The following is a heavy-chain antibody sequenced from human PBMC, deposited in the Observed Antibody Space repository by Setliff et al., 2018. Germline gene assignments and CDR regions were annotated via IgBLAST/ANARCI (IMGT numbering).Heavy chain of an antibody. J-gene: IGHJ4*02. CDR2: INPNAGNI. D-gene: IGHD3-3*01. CDR3: ARDGVPPLNYNFWSGNFEF. Sequence: GASAKVSCKASGYTFTAYYIHWVRQAPGQGLEWMGWINPNAGNINYIQKFQGRVTITRDTSASTAYMELSSLRSEDTAVYYCARDGVPPLNYNFWSGNFEFWGQGTPVTVSS. V-gene: IGHV1-2*02. CDR1: GYTFTAYY.